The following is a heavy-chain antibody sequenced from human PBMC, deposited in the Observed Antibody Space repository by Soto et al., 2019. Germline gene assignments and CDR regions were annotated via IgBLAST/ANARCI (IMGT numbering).Heavy chain of an antibody. CDR2: IYYSGST. CDR3: ARQDIWFDP. D-gene: IGHD2-15*01. Sequence: QVQLQESGPGLVKPSETLSLTCTVSGGSISSYYWSWIRQPPGKGLEWIGYIYYSGSTNYNPSLKSRVTISVDTSKNQFSLKLSSVTAADTAVYYCARQDIWFDPWGQGTLVTVSS. J-gene: IGHJ5*02. V-gene: IGHV4-59*08. CDR1: GGSISSYY.